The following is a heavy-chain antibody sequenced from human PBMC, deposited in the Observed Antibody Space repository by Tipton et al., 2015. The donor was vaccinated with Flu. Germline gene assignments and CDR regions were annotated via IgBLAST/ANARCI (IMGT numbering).Heavy chain of an antibody. Sequence: TLSLTCAVSGYSIRSSNYYWGWIRQPPGKGLEWIGNIFHSGNTYHNPSLKSRVTISVDTSKNQFSLKLSSVTAADTAVYYCARRDYSNYVSVPKNWFDSWGPGFLVTVSS. J-gene: IGHJ5*01. D-gene: IGHD4-11*01. CDR2: IFHSGNT. V-gene: IGHV4-38-2*01. CDR1: GYSIRSSNYY. CDR3: ARRDYSNYVSVPKNWFDS.